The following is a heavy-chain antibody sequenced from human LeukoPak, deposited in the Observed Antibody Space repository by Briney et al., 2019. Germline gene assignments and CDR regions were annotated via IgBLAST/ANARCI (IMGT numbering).Heavy chain of an antibody. D-gene: IGHD2-15*01. Sequence: PSETLSLTCAVSGGSFSGYYWSWIRQPPGKGLEWIGEINHSGSTNYNTSLKSRVTLPVDTPTNQFSLKLSSLTAPHTPLYYCARGYCRGGSCYSGFDYWGQGTLVTVSS. CDR1: GGSFSGYY. V-gene: IGHV4-34*01. J-gene: IGHJ4*02. CDR3: ARGYCRGGSCYSGFDY. CDR2: INHSGST.